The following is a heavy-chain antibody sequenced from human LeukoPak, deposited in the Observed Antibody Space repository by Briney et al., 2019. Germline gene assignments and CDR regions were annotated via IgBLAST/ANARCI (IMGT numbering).Heavy chain of an antibody. CDR3: AREQVVYYGSGSYYNSYYYYGMYV. CDR1: GGSISSYY. Sequence: PSETLSLTCTVSGGSISSYYWSWLRQPAGKGLEWIGRIYTSGSNNYNPSLKHRVTMSVDTSNNQFSLKLSSVTAADTAVYYCAREQVVYYGSGSYYNSYYYYGMYVWGQGTTVTVSS. CDR2: IYTSGSN. J-gene: IGHJ6*02. V-gene: IGHV4-4*07. D-gene: IGHD3-10*01.